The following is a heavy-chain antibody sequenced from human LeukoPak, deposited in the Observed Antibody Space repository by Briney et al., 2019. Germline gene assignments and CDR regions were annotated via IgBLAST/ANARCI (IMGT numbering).Heavy chain of an antibody. CDR3: ARGYSYGLDYFDY. CDR2: INPNSGGT. D-gene: IGHD5-18*01. V-gene: IGHV1-2*06. Sequence: ASVKVSCKASGYTFTGYYMHWVRQAPGQGLEWMGRINPNSGGTNYAQKFQGRVTMTGDTSIGTAYMELSRLRSDDTAVYYCARGYSYGLDYFDYWGQGTLVTVSS. CDR1: GYTFTGYY. J-gene: IGHJ4*02.